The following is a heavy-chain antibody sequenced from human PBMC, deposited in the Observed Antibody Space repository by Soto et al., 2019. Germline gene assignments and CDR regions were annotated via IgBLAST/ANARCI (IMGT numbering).Heavy chain of an antibody. V-gene: IGHV3-48*01. J-gene: IGHJ5*02. CDR3: ARGTMADP. Sequence: EVQLVESGGGLVQPGGSLRLSCAASGFTLSSYNVNWVRQAPGKGLEWVSFISSSGTAMYYADSVKGRFTMSRDNAKNSVCLQMRGLRAEDTAVYYCARGTMADPWGQGTLVTVSS. CDR2: ISSSGTAM. CDR1: GFTLSSYN. D-gene: IGHD3-10*01.